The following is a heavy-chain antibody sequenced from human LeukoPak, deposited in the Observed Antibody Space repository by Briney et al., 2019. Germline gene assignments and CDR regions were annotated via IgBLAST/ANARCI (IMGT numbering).Heavy chain of an antibody. Sequence: GGSLRLSCAASGFTFSNVWMSWVRQAPGKGLEWVGRIKSKTDGGTTDYAAPVKGRLTISRDDTKNTLNLQMNSLKTEDTAVYYCTPSIAVAGSLDYWGQGTLVTVSS. J-gene: IGHJ4*02. CDR2: IKSKTDGGTT. D-gene: IGHD6-19*01. CDR3: TPSIAVAGSLDY. V-gene: IGHV3-15*01. CDR1: GFTFSNVW.